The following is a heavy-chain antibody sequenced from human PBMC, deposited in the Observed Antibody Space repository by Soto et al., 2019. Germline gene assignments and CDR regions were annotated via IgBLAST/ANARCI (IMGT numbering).Heavy chain of an antibody. Sequence: GGSLRLSCAASGFTFDDYAMHWVRQAPGKGLEWVSGISWNSGSIGYADSVKGRFTISRDNAKNSLYLQMNSLRAEDTALYYCAKGVYSSSWYGWFDPWGQGTLVTVSS. D-gene: IGHD6-13*01. J-gene: IGHJ5*02. CDR1: GFTFDDYA. V-gene: IGHV3-9*01. CDR3: AKGVYSSSWYGWFDP. CDR2: ISWNSGSI.